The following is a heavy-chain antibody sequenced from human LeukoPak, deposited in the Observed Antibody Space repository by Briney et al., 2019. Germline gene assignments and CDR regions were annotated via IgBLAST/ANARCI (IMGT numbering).Heavy chain of an antibody. CDR1: GGSISSYY. V-gene: IGHV4-59*12. Sequence: SETLSLTCTVSGGSISSYYWSWIRQPPGKGLEWIGYIYYSGSTYYNPTLKSRVTISVDTSKNQFSLKLTPVTAADAAVYYCARDLGYSGFDWAPWGQGTLVTVFS. D-gene: IGHD5-12*01. CDR2: IYYSGST. J-gene: IGHJ5*02. CDR3: ARDLGYSGFDWAP.